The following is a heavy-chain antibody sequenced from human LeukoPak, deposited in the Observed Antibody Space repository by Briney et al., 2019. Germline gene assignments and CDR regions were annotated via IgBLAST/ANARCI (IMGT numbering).Heavy chain of an antibody. Sequence: GASVKVSCKASGYTFTGYYIHWVRQAPGQGLEWMGWINPNSGDTNYAQKFQGRVTMTRDTSISTAYMELSRLRSDDTAVYYCARDVGYCSSTSCSAYAFDIWGQGTMVTVSS. CDR3: ARDVGYCSSTSCSAYAFDI. CDR2: INPNSGDT. D-gene: IGHD2-2*01. CDR1: GYTFTGYY. V-gene: IGHV1-2*02. J-gene: IGHJ3*02.